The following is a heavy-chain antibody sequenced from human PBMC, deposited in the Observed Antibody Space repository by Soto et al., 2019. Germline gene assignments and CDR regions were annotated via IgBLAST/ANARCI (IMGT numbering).Heavy chain of an antibody. CDR2: INHSGST. D-gene: IGHD2-8*01. CDR3: ASAMGVYYYYGMDV. V-gene: IGHV4-34*01. J-gene: IGHJ6*02. Sequence: SETLALTCAVYGGSFSGYYWSWIRQPPGKGLEWIGEINHSGSTNYNPSLKSRVTISVDTSKNQFSLKLSSVTAADAAVYYCASAMGVYYYYGMDVWGQGTTVTVSS. CDR1: GGSFSGYY.